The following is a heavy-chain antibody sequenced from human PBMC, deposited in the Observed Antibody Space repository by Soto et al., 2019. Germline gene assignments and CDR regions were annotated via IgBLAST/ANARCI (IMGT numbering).Heavy chain of an antibody. CDR2: ISAYNGNT. Sequence: ASVKVSCKASGYTFTSYGISWVRQAPGQGLEWMGWISAYNGNTNYAQKLQGRVTMTTDTSTSTAYMELRSLRSDDTAMYYCASLLQAGWFDPWGQGTLVTVSS. CDR1: GYTFTSYG. D-gene: IGHD2-15*01. CDR3: ASLLQAGWFDP. J-gene: IGHJ5*02. V-gene: IGHV1-18*01.